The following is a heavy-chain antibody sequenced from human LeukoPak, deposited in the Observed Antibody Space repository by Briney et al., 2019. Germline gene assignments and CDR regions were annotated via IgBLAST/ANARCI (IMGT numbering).Heavy chain of an antibody. D-gene: IGHD6-19*01. CDR2: IYYSGST. CDR3: ARGYSSGWYPERAGPHYSDY. Sequence: SETLSLTCTVSGGSISSGGYYWSWIRRHPGKGLEWIGYIYYSGSTYYNPSLKSRVTISVDTSKNQFSLKLSSVTAADTAVYYCARGYSSGWYPERAGPHYSDYWGQGTLVTVSS. CDR1: GGSISSGGYY. J-gene: IGHJ4*02. V-gene: IGHV4-31*03.